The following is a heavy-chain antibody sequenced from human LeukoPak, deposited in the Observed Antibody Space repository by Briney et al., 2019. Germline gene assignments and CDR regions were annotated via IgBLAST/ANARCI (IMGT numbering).Heavy chain of an antibody. V-gene: IGHV3-23*01. J-gene: IGHJ4*02. Sequence: GGSLRLSCVSSGFSFSNYAMSWVRQAPAKGLEWVSSISGSGGSTHYADSVKGRFTISRDKTKNTLYLQMNSLRAEDTAVYYCAKDGYSGYVSTFDYWGQGTLVTVSS. CDR1: GFSFSNYA. CDR3: AKDGYSGYVSTFDY. D-gene: IGHD5-12*01. CDR2: ISGSGGST.